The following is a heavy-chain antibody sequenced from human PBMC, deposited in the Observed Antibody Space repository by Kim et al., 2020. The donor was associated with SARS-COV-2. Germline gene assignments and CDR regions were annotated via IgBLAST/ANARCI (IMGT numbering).Heavy chain of an antibody. CDR2: IDPSDSYT. V-gene: IGHV5-10-1*01. Sequence: GESLKISCKGSGYSFTSYWISWVRQMPGKGLEWMGRIDPSDSYTNYSPSFQGHVTISADKSISTAYLQWSSLKASDTAMYYCARQPNEYYYYYYGMDVWGQGTTVTVSS. J-gene: IGHJ6*02. D-gene: IGHD1-1*01. CDR1: GYSFTSYW. CDR3: ARQPNEYYYYYYGMDV.